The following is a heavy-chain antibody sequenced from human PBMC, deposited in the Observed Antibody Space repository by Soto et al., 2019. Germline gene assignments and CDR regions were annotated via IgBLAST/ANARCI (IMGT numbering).Heavy chain of an antibody. J-gene: IGHJ6*02. CDR2: IIPIFGTA. CDR3: ARDLKRYYDSSGYGYYYYGMDV. CDR1: GGTFSSYA. Sequence: QVQLVQSGAEVKKPGSSVKVSCKASGGTFSSYAISWVRQAPGQGLEWMGGIIPIFGTANYAQKFQGRVTITADESTTTAYMELSSLRSEDTAMYYCARDLKRYYDSSGYGYYYYGMDVWGQGTTVTVSS. D-gene: IGHD3-22*01. V-gene: IGHV1-69*01.